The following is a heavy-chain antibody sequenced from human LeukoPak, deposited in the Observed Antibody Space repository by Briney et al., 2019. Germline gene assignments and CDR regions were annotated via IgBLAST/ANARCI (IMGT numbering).Heavy chain of an antibody. J-gene: IGHJ5*02. CDR2: IYHSGYT. CDR1: GGSISSGGYY. CDR3: ARGGNYYYGSNWFDP. Sequence: PSQTLSLTCTVSGGSISSGGYYWSWIRQPPGKGLEWIGYIYHSGYTYYNTSLKSRVTISVDGSKNQFSLKLSSVTAADTAVYYCARGGNYYYGSNWFDPWGQGTLVTVSS. D-gene: IGHD3-10*01. V-gene: IGHV4-30-2*01.